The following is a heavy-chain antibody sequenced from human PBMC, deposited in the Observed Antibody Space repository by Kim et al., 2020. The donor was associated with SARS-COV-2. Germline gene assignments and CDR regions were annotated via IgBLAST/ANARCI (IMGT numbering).Heavy chain of an antibody. CDR2: IKSKTDGGTT. CDR3: TFSIAVAGTFY. Sequence: GGSLRLSCAASGFTFSDYYMSWIRQAPGKGLEWVGRIKSKTDGGTTDYAAPVKGRFTISRDDSTNTLYLQMNSLKTEDTAVYYCTFSIAVAGTFYWGQGTLVTVSS. CDR1: GFTFSDYY. D-gene: IGHD6-19*01. J-gene: IGHJ4*02. V-gene: IGHV3-15*01.